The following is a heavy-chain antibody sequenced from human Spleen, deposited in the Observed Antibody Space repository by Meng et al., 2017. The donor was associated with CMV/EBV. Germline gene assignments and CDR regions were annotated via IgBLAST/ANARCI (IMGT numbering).Heavy chain of an antibody. CDR2: IYTSGST. J-gene: IGHJ4*02. CDR1: GGSISSFY. CDR3: ATGSGDFDH. D-gene: IGHD1-26*01. Sequence: QVQLQEAGPGLVKPSETLSLPCSVSGGSISSFYWSWIRQPAGKGLEWIGRIYTSGSTNYNPSLKSRVTMSVDTSKNQISLRLRSVTAADTAVYYCATGSGDFDHWGQGTLVTVSS. V-gene: IGHV4-4*07.